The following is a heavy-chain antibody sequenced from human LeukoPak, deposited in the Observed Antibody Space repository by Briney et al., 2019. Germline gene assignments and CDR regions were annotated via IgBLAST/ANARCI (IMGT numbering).Heavy chain of an antibody. J-gene: IGHJ3*02. V-gene: IGHV3-15*05. CDR2: IKSKNDGGTT. Sequence: GGSLRLSCAVSGLTFIDAYMTWVRQAPGKGLEWVGRIKSKNDGGTTDYAAPVKGRVTISRDDSKNTLYLQMNSLKTEDAAVYYCTTFPSGFDIWGQGTMVTVSS. D-gene: IGHD3-3*01. CDR3: TTFPSGFDI. CDR1: GLTFIDAY.